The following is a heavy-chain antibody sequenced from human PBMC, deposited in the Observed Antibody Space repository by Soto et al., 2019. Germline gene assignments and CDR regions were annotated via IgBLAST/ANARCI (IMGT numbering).Heavy chain of an antibody. CDR1: GGSFSGYQ. J-gene: IGHJ6*03. Sequence: QVQLQQWGAGLLKPSETLSLTCAVYGGSFSGYQWTWIRQTPGKGLEWSGEINDTGNINYNPSLKSRVTIFIDTPKKQIALKLTSVTAADTAVYYCARGLILWFGELSRRGGYYSYMDVWGKGTTVTVSS. CDR3: ARGLILWFGELSRRGGYYSYMDV. CDR2: INDTGNI. V-gene: IGHV4-34*01. D-gene: IGHD3-10*01.